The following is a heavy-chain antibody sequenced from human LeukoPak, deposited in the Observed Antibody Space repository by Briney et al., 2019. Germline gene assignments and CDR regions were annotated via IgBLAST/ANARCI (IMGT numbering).Heavy chain of an antibody. CDR3: AKDMLTRGIVGGSLYFQH. CDR1: GFTFDDYA. V-gene: IGHV3-9*01. J-gene: IGHJ1*01. Sequence: GRSLRLSCAASGFTFDDYAMHWVRQPPGKGLEWVSGISWNSGSIGYADSVKGRFTISRDNAKNSLYLQMNSLRAEDTALYYCAKDMLTRGIVGGSLYFQHWGQGTLVTVSS. D-gene: IGHD1-26*01. CDR2: ISWNSGSI.